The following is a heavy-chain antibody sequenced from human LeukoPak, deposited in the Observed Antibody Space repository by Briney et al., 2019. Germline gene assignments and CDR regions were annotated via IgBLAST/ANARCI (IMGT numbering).Heavy chain of an antibody. V-gene: IGHV1-69*04. Sequence: GASVKVSCKASGGTFSSYAISWVRQAPGQGLEWMGRIIPILGIANYAQKFQGRVTITADKSTSTAYMELSSLRSEDTAVYHCARASVVRGEDWFDPWGQGTLVTVSS. J-gene: IGHJ5*02. CDR3: ARASVVRGEDWFDP. CDR1: GGTFSSYA. D-gene: IGHD3-10*01. CDR2: IIPILGIA.